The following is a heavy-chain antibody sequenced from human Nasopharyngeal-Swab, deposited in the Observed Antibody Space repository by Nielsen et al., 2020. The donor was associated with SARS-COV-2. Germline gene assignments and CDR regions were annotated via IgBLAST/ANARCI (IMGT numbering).Heavy chain of an antibody. CDR2: INYRGST. V-gene: IGHV4-39*07. CDR3: AREPRPLDL. CDR1: GGSISSSNYY. Sequence: SETLSLTCTVSGGSISSSNYYWDWIRQPPGKGLEWIGDINYRGSTNYSPSLKSRVTISVDTSKNQFSLKLSSVTAADTAIYYCAREPRPLDLWGQGTMVTVSS. J-gene: IGHJ3*01.